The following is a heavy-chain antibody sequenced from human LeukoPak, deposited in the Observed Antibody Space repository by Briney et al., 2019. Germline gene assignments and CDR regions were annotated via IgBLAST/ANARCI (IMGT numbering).Heavy chain of an antibody. D-gene: IGHD6-19*01. Sequence: SETLSLTCTVSVGSISSSSYYWGWIRQPPGKGLEWIGSIYYSGSTYYNPSLKSRVTISVDTSKNQFSLNLTSVTAADTAVYYCARDGRPSPVVVAGTSWFDPWGQGTLVTVSS. CDR1: VGSISSSSYY. CDR3: ARDGRPSPVVVAGTSWFDP. V-gene: IGHV4-39*02. J-gene: IGHJ5*02. CDR2: IYYSGST.